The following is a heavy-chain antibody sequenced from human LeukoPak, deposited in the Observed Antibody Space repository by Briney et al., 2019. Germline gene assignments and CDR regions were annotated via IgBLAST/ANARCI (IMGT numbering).Heavy chain of an antibody. CDR1: GFTVSSNY. Sequence: GGSLRLSCAASGFTVSSNYMSWVRQAPGKGLEWVSVIYSGGSTYYADSVKGRFTISRDNSKNTLYLQMNSLGAEDTAVYYCAKTGNYYDSSVSFDYWGQGTLVTVSS. CDR2: IYSGGST. V-gene: IGHV3-66*01. J-gene: IGHJ4*02. D-gene: IGHD3-22*01. CDR3: AKTGNYYDSSVSFDY.